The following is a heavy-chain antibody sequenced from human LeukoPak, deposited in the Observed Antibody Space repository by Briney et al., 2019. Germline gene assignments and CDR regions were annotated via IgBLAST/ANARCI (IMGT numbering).Heavy chain of an antibody. Sequence: PGGSLRLSCAASGFIFSSDARSWVRQAPGKGLEWVSTITGSGGSTCYADSVKGRFNISRDNSKSTLYLQMNSLRAEDTAVYYCAKVRGGGCYFAIDYWGQGTLVTVSS. J-gene: IGHJ4*02. D-gene: IGHD2-15*01. CDR1: GFIFSSDA. CDR2: ITGSGGST. V-gene: IGHV3-23*01. CDR3: AKVRGGGCYFAIDY.